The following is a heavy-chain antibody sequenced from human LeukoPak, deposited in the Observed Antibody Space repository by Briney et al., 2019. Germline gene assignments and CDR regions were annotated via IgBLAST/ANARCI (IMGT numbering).Heavy chain of an antibody. CDR2: INPNSGGT. CDR1: GYTFTGYY. Sequence: ASVKVSCKASGYTFTGYYMHWVRQAPGQGLEWMGWINPNSGGTNYAQKFQGWVTMTRDTSISTAYMELSRLRSDDTAVYYCARGGWDGYKDADYWGQGTLVTVSS. CDR3: ARGGWDGYKDADY. J-gene: IGHJ4*02. D-gene: IGHD5-24*01. V-gene: IGHV1-2*04.